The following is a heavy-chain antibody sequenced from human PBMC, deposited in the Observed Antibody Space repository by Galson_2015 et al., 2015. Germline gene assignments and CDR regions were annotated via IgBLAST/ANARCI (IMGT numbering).Heavy chain of an antibody. J-gene: IGHJ6*02. V-gene: IGHV3-21*01. CDR1: GFTFSSYS. CDR3: ARRREKAAEYSSSSPDYGMDV. Sequence: SLRLSCAASGFTFSSYSMNWVRQAPGKGLEWVSSISSSSSYIYYADSVKGRFTISRDNAKNSLYLQMNSLRAEDTAVYYCARRREKAAEYSSSSPDYGMDVWGQGTTVTVSS. D-gene: IGHD6-6*01. CDR2: ISSSSSYI.